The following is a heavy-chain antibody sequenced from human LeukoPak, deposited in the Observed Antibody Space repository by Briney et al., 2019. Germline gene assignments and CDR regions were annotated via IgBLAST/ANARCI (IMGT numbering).Heavy chain of an antibody. V-gene: IGHV4-38-2*02. Sequence: SETLSLTCTVSGYSISSGYYWGWIRQPPGKGLEWIGSIYHCGSTYYNPSLKSRVTISVDTSKNQFSLKLSSVTAADTAVYYCAREGYSVPGISDYWGQGTLVTVSS. CDR1: GYSISSGYY. D-gene: IGHD5-18*01. CDR2: IYHCGST. CDR3: AREGYSVPGISDY. J-gene: IGHJ4*02.